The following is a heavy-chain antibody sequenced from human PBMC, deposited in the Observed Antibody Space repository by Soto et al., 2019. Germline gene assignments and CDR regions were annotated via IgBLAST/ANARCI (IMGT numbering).Heavy chain of an antibody. CDR2: IYHSGST. Sequence: QLQLQESGSGLVKPSQTLSLTCAVSGGSISSGGYSWSWIRQPPGKGLEWIGYIYHSGSTYYNPSLKIPVARSVDKSTNQFSPELGSVTAADTAAYYCARVPSPWGQGTLVTVSS. J-gene: IGHJ5*02. V-gene: IGHV4-30-2*01. CDR3: ARVPSP. CDR1: GGSISSGGYS.